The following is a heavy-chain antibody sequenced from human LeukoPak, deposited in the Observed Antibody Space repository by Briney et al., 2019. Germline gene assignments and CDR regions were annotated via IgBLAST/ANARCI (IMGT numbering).Heavy chain of an antibody. CDR1: GYTFTRYY. CDR3: AREEFGGLFDY. CDR2: VNPSGGTT. J-gene: IGHJ4*02. V-gene: IGHV1-46*01. Sequence: ASVKVSCKASGYTFTRYYIHWVRQAPGQGLEWMGKVNPSGGTTTYAQKFQGRVTVTRDTPTSTVYMEMSSLRPEDTAVYYCAREEFGGLFDYWGQGTLLTVSS. D-gene: IGHD3-16*01.